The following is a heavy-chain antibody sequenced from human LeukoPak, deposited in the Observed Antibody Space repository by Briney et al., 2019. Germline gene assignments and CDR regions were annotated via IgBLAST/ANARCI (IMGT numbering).Heavy chain of an antibody. CDR1: GGSISSYY. CDR2: ISYSGSP. CDR3: ARLGLRYLGWGAFDI. V-gene: IGHV4-59*08. J-gene: IGHJ3*02. D-gene: IGHD3-9*01. Sequence: PSETLSLTCTVSGGSISSYYWGSIRQPAGKGLEWIRYISYSGSPNYSPSLKSRVTISVDTSKNQFSLKLSSVTAADTAVYYCARLGLRYLGWGAFDIWGQGTMVTVSS.